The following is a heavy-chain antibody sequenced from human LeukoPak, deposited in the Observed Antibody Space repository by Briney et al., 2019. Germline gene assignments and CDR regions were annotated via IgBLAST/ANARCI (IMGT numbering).Heavy chain of an antibody. V-gene: IGHV3-9*01. J-gene: IGHJ4*02. CDR2: ISWNSGSI. Sequence: PGGSLRLSCAASGFTFDDYAMHWVRQAPGKGLEWVSGISWNSGSIGYADSVKGRSTISRDNAKNSLYLQMNSLRAEDTALYYCAKDSYYYDSSGRFDYWGQGTLVTVSS. CDR3: AKDSYYYDSSGRFDY. D-gene: IGHD3-22*01. CDR1: GFTFDDYA.